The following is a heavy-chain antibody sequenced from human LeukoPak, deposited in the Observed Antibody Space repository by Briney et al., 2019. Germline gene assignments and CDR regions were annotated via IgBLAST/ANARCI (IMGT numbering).Heavy chain of an antibody. J-gene: IGHJ4*02. CDR2: IYYHENT. D-gene: IGHD1-1*01. CDR3: ARRAYSAAYWKHFDY. Sequence: PGGSLRLSCAASGFTFSSYSMNWVRQAPGKGLEWIGSIYYHENTYYNSSLKSRVTVSVDTSKNQLSLKLTSVTAADTAVYFCARRAYSAAYWKHFDYWGEGPLVTVSS. CDR1: GFTFSSYSMN. V-gene: IGHV4-39*01.